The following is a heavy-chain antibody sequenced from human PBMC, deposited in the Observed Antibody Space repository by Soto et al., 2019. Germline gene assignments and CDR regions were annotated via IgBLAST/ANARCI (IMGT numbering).Heavy chain of an antibody. J-gene: IGHJ4*02. V-gene: IGHV5-51*01. CDR2: IYPGDSDT. Sequence: PGESLKISCKGSGYSFTSYWIGWVRQMPGKGLEWMGIIYPGDSDTRYSPSFQGQVTISADKSISTAYLQWSSLKASDTAMYYCARLSIVVVPAATPEAMDYFDYWGQGTLVTVSS. CDR3: ARLSIVVVPAATPEAMDYFDY. CDR1: GYSFTSYW. D-gene: IGHD2-2*01.